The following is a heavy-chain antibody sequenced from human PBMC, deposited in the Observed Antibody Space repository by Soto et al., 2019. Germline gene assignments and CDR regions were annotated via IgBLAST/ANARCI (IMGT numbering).Heavy chain of an antibody. CDR1: GYTLTELS. Sequence: GASVKVSCKVSGYTLTELSMHWVRQAPGKGLEWMGGFDPEDGETIYAQKFQGRVTMTEDTSTDTAYMELSSLGSEDTAVYYCATGVVTAQSYYYGMDVWGQGTTVTVSS. CDR2: FDPEDGET. V-gene: IGHV1-24*01. CDR3: ATGVVTAQSYYYGMDV. D-gene: IGHD2-21*02. J-gene: IGHJ6*02.